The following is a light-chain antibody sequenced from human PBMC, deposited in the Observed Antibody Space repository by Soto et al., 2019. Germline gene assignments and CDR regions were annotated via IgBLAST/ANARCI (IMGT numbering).Light chain of an antibody. CDR3: ARNVGSE. J-gene: IGLJ3*02. CDR2: EDT. V-gene: IGLV2-23*01. Sequence: QSVLTQPASVSGTPGQSITISCTGTSSDVGNSNRVSWYQQEPGKAPKLIIFEDTRRPSGISHRFSGSRSGYTASLTISGVLAEDEEEYSCARNVGSEFGGGTKLTVL. CDR1: SSDVGNSNR.